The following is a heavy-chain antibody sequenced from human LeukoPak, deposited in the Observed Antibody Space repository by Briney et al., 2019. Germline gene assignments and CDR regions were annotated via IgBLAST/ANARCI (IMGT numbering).Heavy chain of an antibody. J-gene: IGHJ4*02. CDR3: AKDAGNWGHFDY. CDR2: ISWNSGSI. CDR1: GFTFDDYA. D-gene: IGHD7-27*01. V-gene: IGHV3-9*01. Sequence: PGGSLRLSCAASGFTFDDYAMHWVRQAPGKGLEWVSGISWNSGSIGYADSVKGRFTISRDNAKNSLYLQMNSLRAEDTALYYWAKDAGNWGHFDYWGQGTLVTVSS.